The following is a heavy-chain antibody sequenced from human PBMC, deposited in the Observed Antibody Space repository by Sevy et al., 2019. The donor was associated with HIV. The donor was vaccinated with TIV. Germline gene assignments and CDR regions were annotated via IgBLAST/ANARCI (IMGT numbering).Heavy chain of an antibody. CDR2: IIPIFGTA. D-gene: IGHD2-15*01. CDR1: GGTFSSYA. CDR3: AREGVGEGDYYYGMDV. J-gene: IGHJ6*02. Sequence: ASVKVSCKASGGTFSSYAISWVRQAPGQGLEWMGGIIPIFGTANYAQKFQGRVTITADESTSTAYMELSSLRPEDTAVYYCAREGVGEGDYYYGMDVWGQGTTVTVSS. V-gene: IGHV1-69*13.